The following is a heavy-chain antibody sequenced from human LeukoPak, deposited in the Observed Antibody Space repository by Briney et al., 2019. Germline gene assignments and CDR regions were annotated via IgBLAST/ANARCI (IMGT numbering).Heavy chain of an antibody. D-gene: IGHD6-6*01. CDR1: GFSFSIHG. V-gene: IGHV3-23*01. J-gene: IGHJ4*02. Sequence: GGSLRLSCAASGFSFSIHGMSWVRQAPGKGLEWVSAISGSGGSTYYADSVKGRFTISRDNSKNTLYLQMNSLRAEDTAVYYCAKVGQYSSSLGFDYWGQGTLVTVSS. CDR2: ISGSGGST. CDR3: AKVGQYSSSLGFDY.